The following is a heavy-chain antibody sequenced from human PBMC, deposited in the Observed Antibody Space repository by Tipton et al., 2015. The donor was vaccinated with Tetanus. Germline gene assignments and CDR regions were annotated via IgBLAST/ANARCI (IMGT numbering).Heavy chain of an antibody. J-gene: IGHJ4*02. D-gene: IGHD5-24*01. CDR1: GFTFSSYW. Sequence: SLRLSCAASGFTFSSYWMSWVRQAPGKGLEWVANIKQDGSEKYYVDSVKGRFTISRDNAKNSLYLQMNSLRAEDTAVYYCARDRSPDGWEADYWGQGTLVTVSS. V-gene: IGHV3-7*01. CDR2: IKQDGSEK. CDR3: ARDRSPDGWEADY.